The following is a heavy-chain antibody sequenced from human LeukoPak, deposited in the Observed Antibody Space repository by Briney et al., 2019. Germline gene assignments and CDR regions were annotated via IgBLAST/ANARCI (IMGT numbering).Heavy chain of an antibody. J-gene: IGHJ5*02. CDR3: ARAPLKWLPANWFDP. D-gene: IGHD3-3*01. V-gene: IGHV4-59*01. Sequence: SETLSLTCTVSGSSISSYYWSWIRQPPGKGLEWIGYIYYSGSTNYNPSLKSRVTISVDTSKNQFSLKLSSVTAADTAVYYCARAPLKWLPANWFDPWGQGTLVTVSS. CDR2: IYYSGST. CDR1: GSSISSYY.